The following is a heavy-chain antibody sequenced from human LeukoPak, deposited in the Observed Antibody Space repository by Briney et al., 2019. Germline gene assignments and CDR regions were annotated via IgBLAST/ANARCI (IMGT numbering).Heavy chain of an antibody. D-gene: IGHD3-16*01. CDR2: IYSGGST. V-gene: IGHV3-66*01. Sequence: PGGSLRLSCAASGFTVSSNYMSWVRQAPGKGLEWVSVIYSGGSTYYADSVKGRFTISRDNSKNTLYLQMNSLRAEDTAVHYCARDRLGTYAFDIWGQGTMVTVSS. CDR3: ARDRLGTYAFDI. CDR1: GFTVSSNY. J-gene: IGHJ3*02.